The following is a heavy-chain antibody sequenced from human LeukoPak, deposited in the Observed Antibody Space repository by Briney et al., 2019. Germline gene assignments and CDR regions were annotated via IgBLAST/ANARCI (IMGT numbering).Heavy chain of an antibody. Sequence: GGSLRLSCAASGFTFSSYGMHWIRQAPGKGLEWVSYISSSGSTIYYADSVKGRFTISRDNAKNSLYLQMNSLRAEDTAVYYCATPSIADSTIYGMDVWGQGTTVTVSS. CDR2: ISSSGSTI. D-gene: IGHD6-6*01. J-gene: IGHJ6*02. CDR1: GFTFSSYG. V-gene: IGHV3-48*04. CDR3: ATPSIADSTIYGMDV.